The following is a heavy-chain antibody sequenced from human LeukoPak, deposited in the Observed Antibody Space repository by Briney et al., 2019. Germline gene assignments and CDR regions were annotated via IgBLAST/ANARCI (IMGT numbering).Heavy chain of an antibody. CDR3: AKQAYDSPRTDFDY. V-gene: IGHV3-23*01. D-gene: IGHD3-22*01. J-gene: IGHJ4*02. CDR2: VSTSGGST. Sequence: GGSLRLSCAASGLTFSRYAMSWVRQAPGKGLEWVSGVSTSGGSTYYADSVKGGFTISRDNSKNTPHLQMNSLRAEDTAIYYCAKQAYDSPRTDFDYWGQGTLVTVSS. CDR1: GLTFSRYA.